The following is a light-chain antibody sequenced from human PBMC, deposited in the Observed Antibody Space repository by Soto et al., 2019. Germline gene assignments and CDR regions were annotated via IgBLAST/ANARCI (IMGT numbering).Light chain of an antibody. Sequence: EIVVTQSPATLSESPGERATLSCRASQSVGNNFAWYQQKPGQAPRLLIFATSTRATGVPARFSGSGSGTEFTLTISSLQSEDFAVYYCQQYGDWPLTFGGGAKVEIE. CDR2: ATS. CDR3: QQYGDWPLT. V-gene: IGKV3-15*01. J-gene: IGKJ4*01. CDR1: QSVGNN.